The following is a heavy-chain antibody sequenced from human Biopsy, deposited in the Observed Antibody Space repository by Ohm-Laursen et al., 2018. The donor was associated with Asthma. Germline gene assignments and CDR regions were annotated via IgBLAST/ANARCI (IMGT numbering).Heavy chain of an antibody. V-gene: IGHV4-39*01. CDR2: IYYSGTT. J-gene: IGHJ6*02. Sequence: GTLSLTCSLSSGSGGYMRSGNYYWGWIRQPPGKGLEWIGSIYYSGTTYYNPSLKSLIPVSADTKQNQFSLKLTSATAADTAVYYCVRGSSSWHHGPFHYYYGLDVWGQGTTATVSS. CDR3: VRGSSSWHHGPFHYYYGLDV. D-gene: IGHD6-13*01. CDR1: SGSGGYMRSGNYY.